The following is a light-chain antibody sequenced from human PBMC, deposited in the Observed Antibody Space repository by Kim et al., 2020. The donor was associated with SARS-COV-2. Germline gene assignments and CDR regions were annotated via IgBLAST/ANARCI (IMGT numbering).Light chain of an antibody. CDR2: DAS. CDR1: QSINKW. J-gene: IGKJ1*01. CDR3: QQYHAYWT. Sequence: SASVGDRVTITCRASQSINKWLAWYQQKPGTAPKLLIYDASTLESGVRSRFRGIGSETEFTLTISSLQPDDLATYYCQQYHAYWTFGQGTKVDIK. V-gene: IGKV1-5*01.